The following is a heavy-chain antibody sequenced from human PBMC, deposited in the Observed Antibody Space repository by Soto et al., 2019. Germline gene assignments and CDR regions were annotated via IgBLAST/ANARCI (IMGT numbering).Heavy chain of an antibody. CDR3: AKSLFGGPDI. V-gene: IGHV3-23*01. Sequence: EVQLLESGGGLVQPGGSLRLSCAASRFTFSTYAMSWVRQAPGKGLEWVSGISGGGGDTSYADSVRGRFTCSRDNSKNTLNLQMNSLRAEDTALYYCAKSLFGGPDIWGQGTMVTVSS. J-gene: IGHJ3*02. CDR2: ISGGGGDT. D-gene: IGHD2-15*01. CDR1: RFTFSTYA.